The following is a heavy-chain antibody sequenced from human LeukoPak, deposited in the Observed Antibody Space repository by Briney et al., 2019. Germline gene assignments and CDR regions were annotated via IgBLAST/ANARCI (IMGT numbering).Heavy chain of an antibody. CDR3: AKDPYGTRYFDY. CDR1: GFTFSRNA. D-gene: IGHD2-2*01. Sequence: PGGSLRLSCAASGFTFSRNAMSWVRQAPGKGLEWVASLRGNGGDTYYADSVKGRFTISRDNAKNTVYLQINSLRAEDTAVYYCAKDPYGTRYFDYWGQGTLVTVSS. CDR2: LRGNGGDT. J-gene: IGHJ4*02. V-gene: IGHV3-23*01.